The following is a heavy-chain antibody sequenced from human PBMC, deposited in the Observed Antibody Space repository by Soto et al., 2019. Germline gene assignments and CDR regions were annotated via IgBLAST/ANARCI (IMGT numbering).Heavy chain of an antibody. V-gene: IGHV5-10-1*01. CDR3: ATQYSSSRHIGFDP. CDR1: GYSFTSYW. Sequence: PGESLKICCKVSGYSFTSYWISWVRQMPGKGLEWMGRIDPSDSYTNYSPSFQGHVTISADKSISTAYLQWSSLKASDTAMYYCATQYSSSRHIGFDPWGQGTLVTVSS. CDR2: IDPSDSYT. D-gene: IGHD6-13*01. J-gene: IGHJ5*02.